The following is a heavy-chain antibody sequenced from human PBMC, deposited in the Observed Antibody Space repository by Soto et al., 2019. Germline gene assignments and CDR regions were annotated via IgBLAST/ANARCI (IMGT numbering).Heavy chain of an antibody. CDR1: GGSISSSSYY. D-gene: IGHD3-16*01. CDR3: ATCSGEFSLSPHTFHS. Sequence: PSETLSLTCTVSGGSISSSSYYWGWIRQPPGKGLEWIGSIYYSGSTYYNPSLKSRVTISVDTSKNQFSLKLSPVTAADTAVYYFATCSGEFSLSPHTFHSCGQRTLLTVPS. J-gene: IGHJ1*01. CDR2: IYYSGST. V-gene: IGHV4-39*01.